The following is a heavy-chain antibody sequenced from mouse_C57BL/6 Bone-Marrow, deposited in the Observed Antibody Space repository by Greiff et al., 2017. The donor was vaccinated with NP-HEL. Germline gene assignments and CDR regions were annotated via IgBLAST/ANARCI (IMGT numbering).Heavy chain of an antibody. J-gene: IGHJ2*01. CDR1: GFTFTNSD. V-gene: IGHV14-3*01. D-gene: IGHD1-2*01. CDR2: IDPATGNT. Sequence: EVQLQESVAELVRPGASVTLSCTASGFTFTNSDMHWVKQTPVQGLEWIGGIDPATGNTSYAPKFQGQAIITADTSSNTAYLQLSSLTSEDTAIYYWARWTTTAFDYWGKGTTLTVSS. CDR3: ARWTTTAFDY.